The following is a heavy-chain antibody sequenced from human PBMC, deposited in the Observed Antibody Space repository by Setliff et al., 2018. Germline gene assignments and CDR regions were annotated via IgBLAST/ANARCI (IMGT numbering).Heavy chain of an antibody. CDR1: GYSFTIFW. V-gene: IGHV5-51*01. CDR2: IHPADYDT. D-gene: IGHD3-22*01. J-gene: IGHJ4*02. CDR3: ARGYDSGGWNY. Sequence: RESLKISCEGSGYSFTIFWIGWVRQMPGKGLEWMGIIHPADYDTRYSPSLQGQVTFSADRSISTAHLQWDSLKASDTAMYYCARGYDSGGWNYWGQGTLVTVSS.